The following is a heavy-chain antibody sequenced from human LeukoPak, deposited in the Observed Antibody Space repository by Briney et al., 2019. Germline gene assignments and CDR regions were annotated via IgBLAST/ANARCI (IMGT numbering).Heavy chain of an antibody. Sequence: SETLSLTCTVSGGSISSSSYYWGWIRQPPGKGLEWIGSIYYSGSTYYNPSLKSRVTMSVDTSKNQFSLKLSSVTAADTAVYYCARDLATVTYYWGQGTLVTVSS. CDR3: ARDLATVTYY. J-gene: IGHJ4*02. D-gene: IGHD4-17*01. V-gene: IGHV4-39*02. CDR2: IYYSGST. CDR1: GGSISSSSYY.